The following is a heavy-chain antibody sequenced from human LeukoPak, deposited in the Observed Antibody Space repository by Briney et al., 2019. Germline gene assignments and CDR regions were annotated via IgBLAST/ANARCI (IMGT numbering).Heavy chain of an antibody. J-gene: IGHJ5*02. CDR1: GGSFSGYY. D-gene: IGHD3-22*01. CDR2: INHSGST. V-gene: IGHV4-34*01. Sequence: SETLPLTCAVYGGSFSGYYWSWIRQPPGKGLEWIGEINHSGSTNYNPSLKSRVTISVDTSKNQFSLKLSSVTAADTAVYYCARGPYYYDSIRRFDPWGQGTLVTVSS. CDR3: ARGPYYYDSIRRFDP.